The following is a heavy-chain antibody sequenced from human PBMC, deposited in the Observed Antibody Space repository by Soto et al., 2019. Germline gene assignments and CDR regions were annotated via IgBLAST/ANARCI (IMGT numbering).Heavy chain of an antibody. Sequence: GESLKLSCKGSGYSFTSYWIGWVRQMPGKGLEWMGIIYPGDSDTRYSPSFQGQVTISADKSISTAYLQWSSLKASDTAMYYCARHVATLDTTMVTGYYYGMDVWGQGTTVTVSS. V-gene: IGHV5-51*01. D-gene: IGHD5-18*01. J-gene: IGHJ6*02. CDR2: IYPGDSDT. CDR1: GYSFTSYW. CDR3: ARHVATLDTTMVTGYYYGMDV.